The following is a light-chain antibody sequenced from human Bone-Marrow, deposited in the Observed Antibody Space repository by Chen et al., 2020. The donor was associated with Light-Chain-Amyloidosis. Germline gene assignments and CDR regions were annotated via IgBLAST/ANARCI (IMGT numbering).Light chain of an antibody. V-gene: IGLV2-23*02. CDR1: SSDVGSYNL. J-gene: IGLJ3*02. Sequence: QSALTQPASGSGSPGQSITLSCTGTSSDVGSYNLASWYQQHPGKAPKFMIYEVNKRPSGVSNRFSGSKSGNTASLTISGLQAEDEADYYCCSYAGSSTLVFGGGTKVTVL. CDR2: EVN. CDR3: CSYAGSSTLV.